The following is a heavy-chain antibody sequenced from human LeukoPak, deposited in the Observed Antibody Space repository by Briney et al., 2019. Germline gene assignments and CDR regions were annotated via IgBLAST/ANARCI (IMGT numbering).Heavy chain of an antibody. J-gene: IGHJ4*02. CDR2: IYSGGST. CDR3: ARDHSSGYYFAY. D-gene: IGHD3-22*01. CDR1: GFTVSSNY. V-gene: IGHV3-53*01. Sequence: PGGSLRLSCAASGFTVSSNYMSWVRQAPGKGLEWVSVIYSGGSTYYADSVKGRFTISRDKSKNTLYLQMNSLRAEDTAVYYCARDHSSGYYFAYWGQGTLVTVSS.